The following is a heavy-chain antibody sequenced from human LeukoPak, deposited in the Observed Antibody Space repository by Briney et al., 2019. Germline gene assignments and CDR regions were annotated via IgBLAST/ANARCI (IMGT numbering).Heavy chain of an antibody. CDR3: ARGGYYGSGNDFRFDP. J-gene: IGHJ5*02. CDR2: ISYDGSNK. Sequence: GGSLRLFCAASRCTFSSYGMPWVRQAPGKGLEWVAVISYDGSNKYYADSVKGRFTISRDNSKNTLYLQMNSLRAEDTAVYYCARGGYYGSGNDFRFDPWGQGTLVTVSS. D-gene: IGHD3-10*01. CDR1: RCTFSSYG. V-gene: IGHV3-30*03.